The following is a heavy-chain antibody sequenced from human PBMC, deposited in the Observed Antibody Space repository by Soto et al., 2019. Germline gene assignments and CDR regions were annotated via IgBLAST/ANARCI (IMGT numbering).Heavy chain of an antibody. CDR3: AREGIAAAGAFDY. D-gene: IGHD6-13*01. J-gene: IGHJ4*02. V-gene: IGHV1-69*12. CDR2: ISPIFGTA. Sequence: QVQLVQSGAELKKPGSSVKVSCKASGGTFSSYAISWVRQAPGQGLEWMGGISPIFGTANYAQKFQGRVTITADESTSTAYMELSSLRYEDTAVYHCAREGIAAAGAFDYWGQGTLATVSS. CDR1: GGTFSSYA.